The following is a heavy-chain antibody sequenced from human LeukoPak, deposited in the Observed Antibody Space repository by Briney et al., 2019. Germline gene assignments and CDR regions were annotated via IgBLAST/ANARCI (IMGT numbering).Heavy chain of an antibody. V-gene: IGHV4-34*01. CDR3: ARGVYSGYDYGWFDP. J-gene: IGHJ5*02. CDR1: GGSFSGYY. D-gene: IGHD5-12*01. CDR2: INHSGST. Sequence: SETLSLTCAVYGGSFSGYYWSWIRQPPGKGLEWIGEINHSGSTNYNPSLKSRVTISVDTSKNQFSLKLSSVTAADTAVYYCARGVYSGYDYGWFDPWGQGTPVTVSS.